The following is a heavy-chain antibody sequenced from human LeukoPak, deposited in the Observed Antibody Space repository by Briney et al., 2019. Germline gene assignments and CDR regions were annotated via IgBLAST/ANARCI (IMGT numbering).Heavy chain of an antibody. CDR1: GYTFTDYF. J-gene: IGHJ4*02. CDR2: INPKTGDT. CDR3: ARVRDVTGLLY. Sequence: GASVKASCKASGYTFTDYFLHWVRQAPGRGLEWMAWINPKTGDTKYTQKLQGRVTVTRDTSISTLSMELSRLMSDDTAVYYCARVRDVTGLLYWGQGTLVTVSS. D-gene: IGHD1-14*01. V-gene: IGHV1-2*02.